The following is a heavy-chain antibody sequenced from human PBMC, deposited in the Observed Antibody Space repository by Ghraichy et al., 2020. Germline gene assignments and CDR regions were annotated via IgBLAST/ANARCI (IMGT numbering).Heavy chain of an antibody. V-gene: IGHV3-23*01. D-gene: IGHD2-8*01. CDR1: GFAFSSHG. J-gene: IGHJ1*01. CDR2: MSAHGGST. Sequence: RGSLRLSCAASGFAFSSHGMSWVRQASGKGLEWVSGMSAHGGSTYYADSVKGRFIISRDNSESTLYLQMNSLRAEDTAVYHCVKDETVMVISPEHWGPGTLVTVSS. CDR3: VKDETVMVISPEH.